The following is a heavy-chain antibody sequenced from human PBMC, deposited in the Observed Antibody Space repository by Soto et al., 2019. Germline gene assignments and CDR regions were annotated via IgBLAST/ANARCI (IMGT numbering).Heavy chain of an antibody. CDR1: GGSISSGDYY. CDR3: ARRRDGYTGVWFDP. J-gene: IGHJ5*02. D-gene: IGHD5-12*01. V-gene: IGHV4-30-4*02. Sequence: SETLSLTCTVSGGSISSGDYYWSWIRQPPGKGLEWIGYIYYSGSTYYNPSLKSRVTISVDTSKNQFSLNLTSATAADTAVYYCARRRDGYTGVWFDPWGQGTLVTVSS. CDR2: IYYSGST.